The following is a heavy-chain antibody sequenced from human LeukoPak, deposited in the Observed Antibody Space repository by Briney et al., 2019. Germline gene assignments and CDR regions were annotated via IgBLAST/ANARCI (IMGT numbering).Heavy chain of an antibody. CDR3: AGGGGLDV. D-gene: IGHD3-16*01. J-gene: IGHJ6*02. Sequence: GGSLRLSCAASGFTFSSYWMSWVRQAPGKGLEWVANIRQDGSEKYYVDSVKGRYTISRDNAKTSLHLQMSNLRAEATAGYFCAGGGGLDVWGQGATVTVSS. V-gene: IGHV3-7*03. CDR2: IRQDGSEK. CDR1: GFTFSSYW.